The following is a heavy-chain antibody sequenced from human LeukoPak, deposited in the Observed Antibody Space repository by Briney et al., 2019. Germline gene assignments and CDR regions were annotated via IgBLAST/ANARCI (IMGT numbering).Heavy chain of an antibody. CDR2: INPSGGST. CDR3: ARSNYVWGSYRYFPHYYYMDV. CDR1: GYTFTDYY. Sequence: ASVKVSCKASGYTFTDYYMHWVRQAPGQGLEWMGIINPSGGSTSYAQKFQGRVTMTRDMSTSTVYMELSSLRSEDTAVYYCARSNYVWGSYRYFPHYYYMDVWGKGTTVTVSS. J-gene: IGHJ6*03. V-gene: IGHV1-46*01. D-gene: IGHD3-16*02.